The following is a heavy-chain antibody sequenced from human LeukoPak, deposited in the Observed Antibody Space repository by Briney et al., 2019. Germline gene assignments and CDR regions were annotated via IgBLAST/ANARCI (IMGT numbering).Heavy chain of an antibody. Sequence: SETLSLTCAVSGGSISSGGYSWSWIRQPPGKGREWIGYIYHSGSTYYNPSLKSRVTISVDRSKNQFSLKLSSVTAADTAVYYCARGAGFGELLGYYFDYWGQGTLVTVSS. CDR2: IYHSGST. CDR1: GGSISSGGYS. V-gene: IGHV4-30-2*01. J-gene: IGHJ4*02. CDR3: ARGAGFGELLGYYFDY. D-gene: IGHD3-10*01.